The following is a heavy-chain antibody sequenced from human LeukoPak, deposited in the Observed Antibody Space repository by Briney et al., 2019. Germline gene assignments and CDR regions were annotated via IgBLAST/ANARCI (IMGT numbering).Heavy chain of an antibody. D-gene: IGHD2-15*01. J-gene: IGHJ4*02. CDR2: ASGTDGRT. CDR3: ASRGGQSSFDY. CDR1: GFTFSSSA. Sequence: GVSLRLSCAASGFTFSSSAMSWVRQAPGKGLEWVSTASGTDGRTYYADSVKGRFTISSDNSKNTLFLQMNSLGAEDTAVYYCASRGGQSSFDYWGQGTLVTVYS. V-gene: IGHV3-23*01.